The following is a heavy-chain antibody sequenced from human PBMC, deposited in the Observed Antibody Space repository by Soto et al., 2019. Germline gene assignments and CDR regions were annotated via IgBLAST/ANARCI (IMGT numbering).Heavy chain of an antibody. V-gene: IGHV6-1*01. CDR3: ARDPDLRFLEWLTLGYYYMDV. J-gene: IGHJ6*03. Sequence: SQTLSLTCAISGDSVSSNSAAWNWIRQSPSRGLEWLGRTYYRSKWYNDYAVSVKSRITINPDTSKNQFSLQLNSVTPEDTAVYYCARDPDLRFLEWLTLGYYYMDVWGKGTTVTVSS. CDR2: TYYRSKWYN. D-gene: IGHD3-3*01. CDR1: GDSVSSNSAA.